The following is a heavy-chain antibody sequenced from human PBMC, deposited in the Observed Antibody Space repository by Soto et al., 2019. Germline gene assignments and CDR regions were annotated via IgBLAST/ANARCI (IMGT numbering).Heavy chain of an antibody. CDR3: ATWPTSNYDSLAFSGFDW. CDR2: MSGGDGSP. V-gene: IGHV3-23*01. CDR1: GCTFSSYD. J-gene: IGHJ4*02. Sequence: GGSLRLSCVASGCTFSSYDMTCFRPATRKVLSWCSGMSGGDGSPSYADYVKGRFTISRDNSKNALYLHMSSLRAYDTAVYYCATWPTSNYDSLAFSGFDWWGQGTQVTVSS. D-gene: IGHD3-16*01.